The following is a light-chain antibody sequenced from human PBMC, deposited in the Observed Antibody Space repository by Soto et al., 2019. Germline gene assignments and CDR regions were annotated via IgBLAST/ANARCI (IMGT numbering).Light chain of an antibody. Sequence: EIVMTQSPATVSVSPGERATLSCRASQSVSSNFLAWYQQKPGQAPRLLIYGASNRATGIPDRFSGSGSGTDFTLTISRLEPEDFAVYYCQQYGSSPRTFGQGTKVDIK. J-gene: IGKJ1*01. CDR3: QQYGSSPRT. CDR1: QSVSSNF. CDR2: GAS. V-gene: IGKV3-20*01.